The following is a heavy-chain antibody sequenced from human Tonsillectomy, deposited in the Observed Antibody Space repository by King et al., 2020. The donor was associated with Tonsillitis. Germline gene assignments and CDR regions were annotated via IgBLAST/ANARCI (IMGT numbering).Heavy chain of an antibody. CDR1: GFTFSNYA. Sequence: HVQLVESGGGVVQPRRSLRLSCAASGFTFSNYAIHWVRQAPGKGLEWVAVISYDGSNKYYADSVKGRFTIYRDNSKNTLYLQMNSLRAEDTAVYYCARSPYESSGYCLDYWGQGTLVTVSS. J-gene: IGHJ4*02. CDR2: ISYDGSNK. D-gene: IGHD3-22*01. V-gene: IGHV3-30*04. CDR3: ARSPYESSGYCLDY.